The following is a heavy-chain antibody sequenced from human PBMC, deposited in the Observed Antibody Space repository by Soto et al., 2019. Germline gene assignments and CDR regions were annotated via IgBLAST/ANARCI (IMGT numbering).Heavy chain of an antibody. CDR3: ARDPLSYGDYAQTYWYFDL. D-gene: IGHD4-17*01. Sequence: GGSLRLSCGASGITFSRCLMSWVRQAPGKGLEWVASISQDGTDTDYVDSVKGRFAISRGNPKNSLYLQMNSLRADDTAVYYCARDPLSYGDYAQTYWYFDLWGRGTRVTVSS. J-gene: IGHJ2*01. CDR1: GITFSRCL. CDR2: ISQDGTDT. V-gene: IGHV3-7*01.